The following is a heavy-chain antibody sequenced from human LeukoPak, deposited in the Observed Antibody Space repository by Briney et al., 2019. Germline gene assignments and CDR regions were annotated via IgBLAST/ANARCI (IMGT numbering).Heavy chain of an antibody. Sequence: SETLSLTCAVSGGSISSSYWWSWVRQPPGKGLEWIGEIYHSGSTTYNPSLKSRVTISVDTSKNQFSLKLSSVTAADTAVYYCARVAYCGGDCYSGAFDIWGQGTMATVSS. CDR3: ARVAYCGGDCYSGAFDI. CDR2: IYHSGST. J-gene: IGHJ3*02. V-gene: IGHV4-4*02. D-gene: IGHD2-21*02. CDR1: GGSISSSYW.